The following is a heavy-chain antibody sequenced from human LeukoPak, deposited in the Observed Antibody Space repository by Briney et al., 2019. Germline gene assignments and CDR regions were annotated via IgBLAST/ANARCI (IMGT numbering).Heavy chain of an antibody. J-gene: IGHJ4*02. Sequence: ETLSLTCTVSGGSISSYYWSWIRQPPGKGLEWIGYIYYSGSTNYNPSLKSRVTISVDTSKNQFSLKLSSVAAADTAVYYCARSFGGYNFFDYWGQGTLVTVSS. CDR2: IYYSGST. CDR1: GGSISSYY. CDR3: ARSFGGYNFFDY. D-gene: IGHD5-24*01. V-gene: IGHV4-59*01.